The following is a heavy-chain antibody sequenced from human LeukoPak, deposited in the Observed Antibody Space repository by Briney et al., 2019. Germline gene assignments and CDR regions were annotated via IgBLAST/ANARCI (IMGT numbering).Heavy chain of an antibody. CDR1: GFTFSSYE. D-gene: IGHD3-10*01. Sequence: GGSLRPSCAASGFTFSSYEMNWVRQAPGKGLEWVSYISSSGSTIYYADSVKGRFTISRDNAKNSLYLQMNSLRAEDTAVYYCARGLWFGELAKWGQGTLVTVSS. CDR3: ARGLWFGELAK. J-gene: IGHJ4*02. CDR2: ISSSGSTI. V-gene: IGHV3-48*03.